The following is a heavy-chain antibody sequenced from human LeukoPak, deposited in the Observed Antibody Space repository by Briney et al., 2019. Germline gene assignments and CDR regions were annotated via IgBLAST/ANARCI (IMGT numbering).Heavy chain of an antibody. Sequence: GGSLRLSCAASGFTFSSYGMHWVRQAPGKGLEWVAVISYDGSNKYYADSVKGRFIISRDNSKNTLYLQMNSLRAEDTAVYYCAKGEITNYWGQGTLVTVSS. J-gene: IGHJ4*02. CDR1: GFTFSSYG. V-gene: IGHV3-30*18. CDR2: ISYDGSNK. CDR3: AKGEITNY.